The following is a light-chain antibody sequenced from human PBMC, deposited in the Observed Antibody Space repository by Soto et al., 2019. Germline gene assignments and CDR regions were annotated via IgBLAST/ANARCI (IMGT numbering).Light chain of an antibody. CDR1: QSVSSTF. CDR3: QQYGSSPIT. V-gene: IGKV3-20*01. J-gene: IGKJ5*01. CDR2: GAS. Sequence: EIVLTQSPGTLSLSPGERATLSCRASQSVSSTFLAWYQQKPGQAPRLLIYGASSRATGIPDRFSGSVSGTDFTLTISRLEPEDFAVYYCQQYGSSPITFGQGTRLEIK.